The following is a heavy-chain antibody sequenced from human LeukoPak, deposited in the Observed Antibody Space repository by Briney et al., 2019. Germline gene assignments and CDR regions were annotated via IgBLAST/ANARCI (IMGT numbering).Heavy chain of an antibody. V-gene: IGHV1-3*01. CDR1: GFTFTNYA. CDR2: INAGNGHT. D-gene: IGHD3/OR15-3a*01. CDR3: ARGIWTRTVSSYYLDD. Sequence: ASVKVSCKASGFTFTNYAMQWVRQAPGQRLEWMGWINAGNGHTRYSQRFQGRVTITRDTSATTAYMEVTSLRSEDTAVYYCARGIWTRTVSSYYLDDWGQGTLVTVSS. J-gene: IGHJ4*02.